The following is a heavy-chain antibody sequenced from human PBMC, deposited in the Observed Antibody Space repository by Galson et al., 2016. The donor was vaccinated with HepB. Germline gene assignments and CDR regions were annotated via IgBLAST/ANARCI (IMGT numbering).Heavy chain of an antibody. CDR3: ARDPQYQLTNYYYYGMDV. D-gene: IGHD2-2*01. Sequence: SLRLSCAASGFTFSSNWMHWVRQAPGKGLMWVSRITYDASGTSYADSVKGRFTISRDNAKNTLYLQMNSLGAEDTAVYYCARDPQYQLTNYYYYGMDVWGQGTTVTV. CDR1: GFTFSSNW. V-gene: IGHV3-74*01. J-gene: IGHJ6*02. CDR2: ITYDASGT.